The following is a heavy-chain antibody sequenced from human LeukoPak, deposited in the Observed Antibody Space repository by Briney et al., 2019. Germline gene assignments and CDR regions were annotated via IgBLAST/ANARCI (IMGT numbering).Heavy chain of an antibody. CDR3: ARDIAVAGTSEVDYYYYGMDV. Sequence: PGGSLRLSCAASGFTVRSNYMSWVRQAPGKGLEWVSVIYSGGSTYYADSVKGRFTISRDNSKNTLYLQMNSLRAEDTAVYYCARDIAVAGTSEVDYYYYGMDVWGQGTTVTVSS. V-gene: IGHV3-53*01. CDR1: GFTVRSNY. J-gene: IGHJ6*02. D-gene: IGHD6-19*01. CDR2: IYSGGST.